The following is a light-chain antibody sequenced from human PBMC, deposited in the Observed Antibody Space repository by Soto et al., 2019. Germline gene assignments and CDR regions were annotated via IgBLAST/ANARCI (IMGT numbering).Light chain of an antibody. CDR3: QQYNSWPWT. V-gene: IGKV3-15*01. J-gene: IGKJ1*01. Sequence: EIVMTQSPATLSVSPWERVTLSCRASQSVSSKLAWYQQKPGQAPRLLIYGASTRATGIPARFSGSGSGTEFTLTISSLQSEDSAVYYCQQYNSWPWTFGQGTKVDIK. CDR2: GAS. CDR1: QSVSSK.